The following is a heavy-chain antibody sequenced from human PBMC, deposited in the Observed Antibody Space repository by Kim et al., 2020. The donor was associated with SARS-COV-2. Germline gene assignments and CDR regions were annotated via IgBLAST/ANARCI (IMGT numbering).Heavy chain of an antibody. D-gene: IGHD1-26*01. CDR3: ARGIVGATTDLHFDY. Sequence: SVKVSCKASGGTFSSYAISWVRQAPGQGLEWMGGIIPIFGTANYAQKFQGRVTITADESTSTAYMELSSLRSEDTAVYYCARGIVGATTDLHFDYWGQGTLVTVSS. CDR2: IIPIFGTA. CDR1: GGTFSSYA. V-gene: IGHV1-69*13. J-gene: IGHJ4*02.